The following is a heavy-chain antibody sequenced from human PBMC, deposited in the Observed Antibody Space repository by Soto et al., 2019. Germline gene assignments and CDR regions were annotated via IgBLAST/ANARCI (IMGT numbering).Heavy chain of an antibody. V-gene: IGHV1-69*12. CDR1: GGTFSTSA. J-gene: IGHJ6*02. CDR3: ARHKDRLQLGGNYYYILDV. CDR2: IMPVFPTP. Sequence: VQLEQSGPEVKKPGSSVKVSCKASGGTFSTSALSWVRQAPGQGLEWMGGIMPVFPTPDYAQKFQGRVTITADESTSPAYMEVGGLTSDDTAVYFCARHKDRLQLGGNYYYILDVWGQGTAVTVSS. D-gene: IGHD3-9*01.